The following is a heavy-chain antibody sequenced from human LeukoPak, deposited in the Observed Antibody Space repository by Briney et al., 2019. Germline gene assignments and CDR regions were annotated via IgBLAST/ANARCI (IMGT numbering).Heavy chain of an antibody. CDR1: GFTFSSYG. Sequence: GGSLRLSRAASGFTFSSYGMHWVRQAPGKGLEWVAFIRYDGSNKYYADSVKDRFTISRDNSKNTLYLQMNSLRAEDTAVYYCAKDSTSGRFLEWLLAGGGDYWGQGTLVTVSS. J-gene: IGHJ4*02. D-gene: IGHD3-3*01. CDR2: IRYDGSNK. V-gene: IGHV3-30*02. CDR3: AKDSTSGRFLEWLLAGGGDY.